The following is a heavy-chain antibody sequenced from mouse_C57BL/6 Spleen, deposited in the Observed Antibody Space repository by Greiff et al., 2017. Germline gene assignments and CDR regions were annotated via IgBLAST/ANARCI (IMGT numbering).Heavy chain of an antibody. D-gene: IGHD1-1*02. CDR2: ISYDGSH. CDR1: GYSITSGYY. Sequence: VQLKESGPGLVKPSQSLSLTCSVTGYSITSGYYWNWIRQFPGNKLEWMGYISYDGSHNYNPSLKNRISITRDTSKNQFFLKLKSVTTEDTATYYCSRWVATYYAMDYGGQGTSVTVSS. CDR3: SRWVATYYAMDY. V-gene: IGHV3-6*01. J-gene: IGHJ4*01.